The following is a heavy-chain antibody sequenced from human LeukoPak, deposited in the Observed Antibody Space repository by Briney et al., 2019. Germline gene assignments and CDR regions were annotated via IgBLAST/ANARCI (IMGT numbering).Heavy chain of an antibody. D-gene: IGHD7-27*01. CDR3: VRTPPNWGFDY. Sequence: GASVTVSCTASGYTFTINHIHWVRQAPGQGLEWMGVINPSGDSTTYAQNFQGRVTMTSDSSISTAYMELSSLRSEDTAIYYCVRTPPNWGFDYWGQGTLVTVSS. V-gene: IGHV1-46*01. CDR1: GYTFTINH. CDR2: INPSGDST. J-gene: IGHJ4*02.